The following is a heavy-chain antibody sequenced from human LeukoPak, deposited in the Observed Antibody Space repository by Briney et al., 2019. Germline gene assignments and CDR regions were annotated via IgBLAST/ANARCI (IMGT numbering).Heavy chain of an antibody. CDR2: ISAYNGNT. V-gene: IGHV1-18*01. J-gene: IGHJ5*02. D-gene: IGHD3-22*01. CDR3: ARTYYYDSSGYYYVDWFDP. Sequence: ASVKVSCKASGGTFSSYAISWVRQAPGQGLEWMGWISAYNGNTNYAQKLQGRVTMTTDTSTSTAYMELRSLRSDDTAVYYCARTYYYDSSGYYYVDWFDPWGQGTLVTVSS. CDR1: GGTFSSYA.